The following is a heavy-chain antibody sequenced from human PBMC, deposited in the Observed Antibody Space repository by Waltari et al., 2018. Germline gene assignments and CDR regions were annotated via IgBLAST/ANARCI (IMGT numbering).Heavy chain of an antibody. J-gene: IGHJ6*02. D-gene: IGHD2-21*01. Sequence: QVQLVQSGAEVKKPGASVKISCKTSEYTFTSSYVHLVRQAPGQGLEWMGISNPSGGSTVYERKCQGRVTMTRDTSTSTVYMELSSLRSEDTAVYYCASDTGALWMDVWGQGTTVTVSS. CDR1: EYTFTSSY. V-gene: IGHV1-46*01. CDR3: ASDTGALWMDV. CDR2: SNPSGGST.